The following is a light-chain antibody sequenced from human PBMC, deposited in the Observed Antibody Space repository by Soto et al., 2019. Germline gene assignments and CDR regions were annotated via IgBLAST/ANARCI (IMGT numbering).Light chain of an antibody. CDR2: DVS. Sequence: QSVLTQPASVSGSPGQSITISCTGTRSDVGRYNSVSWYQQHPDKAPQLMIFDVSNRPSAISDRFSGSKSGNTASLTISGLQADDEDDYYCSSYTNSKSLVFGGGTNLTVL. CDR3: SSYTNSKSLV. CDR1: RSDVGRYNS. V-gene: IGLV2-14*03. J-gene: IGLJ2*01.